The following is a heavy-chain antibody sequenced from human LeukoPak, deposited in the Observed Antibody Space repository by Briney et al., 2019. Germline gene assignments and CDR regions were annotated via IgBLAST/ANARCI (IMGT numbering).Heavy chain of an antibody. J-gene: IGHJ4*02. CDR3: ARDRGGSYLFDY. Sequence: GASVKVSCKASGYTFTGYYMHWVRQAPGQGLEWMEWINPNSGGTNYAQKFQGRVTMTRDTSISTAYMELSRLRSDDTAVYYCARDRGGSYLFDYWGQGTLVTVSS. CDR1: GYTFTGYY. D-gene: IGHD1-26*01. V-gene: IGHV1-2*02. CDR2: INPNSGGT.